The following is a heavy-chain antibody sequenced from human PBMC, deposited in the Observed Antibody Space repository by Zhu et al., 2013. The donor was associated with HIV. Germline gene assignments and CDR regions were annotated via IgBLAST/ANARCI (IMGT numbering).Heavy chain of an antibody. CDR1: GGSFSGYY. CDR2: INHSGST. D-gene: IGHD3-10*01. V-gene: IGHV4-34*01. Sequence: QVQLQQWGAGLLKPSETLSLTCAVYGGSFSGYYWSWIRQPPGKGLEWIGEINHSGSTKYNPSLKSRVTISVDTSKNQFSLKLSSVTAADTAVYYCARHTYGSGSYYYYYYMDVWGKGTTVTVSS. CDR3: ARHTYGSGSYYYYYYMDV. J-gene: IGHJ6*03.